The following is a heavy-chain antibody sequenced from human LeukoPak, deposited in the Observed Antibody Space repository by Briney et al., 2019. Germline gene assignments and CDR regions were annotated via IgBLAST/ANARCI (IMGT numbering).Heavy chain of an antibody. Sequence: GGSLRLSCAASGFTFDDYAMHWVRQAPGEGLEWVSLISGDGGSTYYADSVKGRFTISRDNSKNSLYLQMNSLRTEDTALYYCAKDMSSSGWYSVFDYWGQGTLVTVSS. J-gene: IGHJ4*02. CDR3: AKDMSSSGWYSVFDY. CDR2: ISGDGGST. CDR1: GFTFDDYA. V-gene: IGHV3-43*02. D-gene: IGHD6-19*01.